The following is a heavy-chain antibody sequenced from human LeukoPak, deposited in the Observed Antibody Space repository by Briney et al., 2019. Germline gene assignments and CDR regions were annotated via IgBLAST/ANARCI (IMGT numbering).Heavy chain of an antibody. D-gene: IGHD5-24*01. Sequence: PSETLSLTCAVYGGSFSGYYWSWIRQPPGKGLEWIGEINHSGSTNYNPSLKSRVTISVDTSKNQFSLKLSSVTAADTAVYYCARSGWATALGYWGQGTLVTVSS. J-gene: IGHJ4*02. V-gene: IGHV4-34*01. CDR2: INHSGST. CDR1: GGSFSGYY. CDR3: ARSGWATALGY.